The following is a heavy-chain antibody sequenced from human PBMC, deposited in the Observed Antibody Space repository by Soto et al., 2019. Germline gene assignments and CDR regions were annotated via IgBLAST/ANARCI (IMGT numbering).Heavy chain of an antibody. J-gene: IGHJ4*02. CDR1: GFTFSSYS. CDR3: ARDLVRGYSNGYERSGVN. CDR2: ISSSSSTI. Sequence: EVQLVESGGGLVQPGGSLRLSCAASGFTFSSYSMNWVRQAPGKGLELVSYISSSSSTIYYADSVKGRFTISRDNAKNSLYLQMNSLSDEDTAVYYCARDLVRGYSNGYERSGVNWGQGTLVTVSS. D-gene: IGHD5-18*01. V-gene: IGHV3-48*02.